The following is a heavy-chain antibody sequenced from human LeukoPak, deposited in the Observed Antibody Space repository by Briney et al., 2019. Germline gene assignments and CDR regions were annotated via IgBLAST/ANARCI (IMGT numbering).Heavy chain of an antibody. CDR2: INPSGGST. D-gene: IGHD5-24*01. CDR3: ARAMATTEFDY. J-gene: IGHJ4*02. Sequence: ASVKVSCKASGYTFTSYYMHWVRQAPGQGLEWMGIINPSGGSTSYAQKFQGRVTMTRDTSTSTVYMELSSLRSDDTAVYYCARAMATTEFDYWGQGTLVTVSS. V-gene: IGHV1-46*01. CDR1: GYTFTSYY.